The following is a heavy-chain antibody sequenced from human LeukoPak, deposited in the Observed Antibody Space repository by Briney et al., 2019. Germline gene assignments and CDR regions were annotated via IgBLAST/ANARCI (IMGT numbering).Heavy chain of an antibody. CDR3: ARTSHSGYMVRGVLYYGMDV. J-gene: IGHJ6*02. Sequence: SETLSLTCSVSGGSISGDGYHWGWIRRPPGKGLEWIGSIHYSGSTCYKTSLKSRVTIDVDTSKNQFSLKLSSVTAADTAVYCCARTSHSGYMVRGVLYYGMDVWGQGTTVTVSS. CDR2: IHYSGST. D-gene: IGHD3-10*01. CDR1: GGSISGDGYH. V-gene: IGHV4-39*01.